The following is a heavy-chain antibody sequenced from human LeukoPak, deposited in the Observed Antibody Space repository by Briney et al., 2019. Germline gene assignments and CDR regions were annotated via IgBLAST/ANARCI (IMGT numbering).Heavy chain of an antibody. Sequence: GGSLRLSCSASGFTFSSYAMHWVRQAPGKGLAYVSAISSNGDSTYYADSVRGRFTISRDNSKNTLYLQMSSLRAEDTAVYYCVKDTSSWYYFDYWGQGTLVTVSS. CDR3: VKDTSSWYYFDY. CDR1: GFTFSSYA. CDR2: ISSNGDST. D-gene: IGHD6-13*01. V-gene: IGHV3-64D*06. J-gene: IGHJ4*02.